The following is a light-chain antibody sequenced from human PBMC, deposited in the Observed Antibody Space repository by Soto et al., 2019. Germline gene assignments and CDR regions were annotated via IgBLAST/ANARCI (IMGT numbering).Light chain of an antibody. Sequence: DIQMTQSPSTLYASVGDRVTITCRASQTISSWLAWYRQKPGKAPDLLIYDASSLESGVPSRFSGSGSGTEFTLTISSLQPDDFATYYCQQYNSYSPTFGQGTKVDIK. CDR1: QTISSW. CDR3: QQYNSYSPT. J-gene: IGKJ1*01. V-gene: IGKV1-5*01. CDR2: DAS.